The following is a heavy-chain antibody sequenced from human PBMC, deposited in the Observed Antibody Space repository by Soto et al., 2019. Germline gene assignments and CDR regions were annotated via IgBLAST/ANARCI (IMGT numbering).Heavy chain of an antibody. J-gene: IGHJ4*02. CDR2: ISYDGSNK. D-gene: IGHD3-10*01. Sequence: QVQLVESGGGVVQPGRSLRLSCAASGFPFTSYGMHWVREGPGKGLEWVAVISYDGSNKFYADSVKGRFTISRDNSKNTQYQQMNSRRPEDAELDYCGGGQYYFDCRGQGTLVLVSS. V-gene: IGHV3-30*03. CDR3: GGGQYYFDC. CDR1: GFPFTSYG.